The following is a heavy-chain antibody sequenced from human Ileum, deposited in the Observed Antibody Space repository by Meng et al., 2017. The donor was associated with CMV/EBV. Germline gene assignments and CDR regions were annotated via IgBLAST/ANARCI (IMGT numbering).Heavy chain of an antibody. CDR2: ISSSGSTI. D-gene: IGHD2-2*01. J-gene: IGHJ3*02. Sequence: GESLKISCAASGFIFSDYYMSWVRQAPRKGLEWVSYISSSGSTIYYADSVKGRFTISRDNAKNSLYLQMNSLRAEDTAVYYCAREDTNAFDIWGQGTMVTVSS. CDR3: AREDTNAFDI. V-gene: IGHV3-11*01. CDR1: GFIFSDYY.